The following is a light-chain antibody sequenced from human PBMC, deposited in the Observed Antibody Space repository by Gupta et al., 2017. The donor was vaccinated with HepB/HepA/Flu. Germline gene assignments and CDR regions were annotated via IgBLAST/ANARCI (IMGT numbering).Light chain of an antibody. V-gene: IGKV3-11*01. CDR1: QTVGSS. CDR3: QQRGEWWT. Sequence: ETLLTQSPATLSSSPGERVTLSCRASQTVGSSLAWYQQILGQAPRLPIYDASDRANGAPDRFRADGFGTDFTLTSSSREPADFAVYSGQQRGEWWTFGQGTKVEIK. J-gene: IGKJ1*01. CDR2: DAS.